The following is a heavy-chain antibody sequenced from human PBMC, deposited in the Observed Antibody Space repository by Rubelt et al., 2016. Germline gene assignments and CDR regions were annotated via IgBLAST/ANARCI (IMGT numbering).Heavy chain of an antibody. J-gene: IGHJ6*02. CDR1: GGSFSSYC. CDR3: ARGRRGSSSWLGRDYYGMDV. CDR2: INHSGST. V-gene: IGHV4-34*01. Sequence: QVQLQESGPGLVKPSETLSLTCAVYGGSFSSYCWSWIRQPPGKGLEWIGEINHSGSTNYNPSLKSRVTISVDTSKNQFSLKLSSVTAADTAVYYCARGRRGSSSWLGRDYYGMDVWGQGTTVTVSS. D-gene: IGHD6-13*01.